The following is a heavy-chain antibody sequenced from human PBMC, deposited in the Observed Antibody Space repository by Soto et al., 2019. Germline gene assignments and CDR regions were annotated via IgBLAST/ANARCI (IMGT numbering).Heavy chain of an antibody. CDR1: GGTFSSYA. J-gene: IGHJ3*02. CDR3: ARVLSGYYAWIQKDAFDI. Sequence: ASVKVSCKASGGTFSSYAISWVRQAPGQGLEWMGGIIPIFGTANYAQKFQGRVTITADESTSTAYMELSSLRSEGTAVYYCARVLSGYYAWIQKDAFDIWGQGTMVTVSS. D-gene: IGHD3-22*01. V-gene: IGHV1-69*13. CDR2: IIPIFGTA.